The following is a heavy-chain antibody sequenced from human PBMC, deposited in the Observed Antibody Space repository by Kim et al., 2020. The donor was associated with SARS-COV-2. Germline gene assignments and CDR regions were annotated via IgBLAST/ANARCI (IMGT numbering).Heavy chain of an antibody. CDR1: GFTFGDYA. CDR3: AKEVSSSWYEYYYYGMDV. J-gene: IGHJ6*02. CDR2: IRWNSGSI. D-gene: IGHD6-13*01. Sequence: GGSLRLSCAASGFTFGDYAMHWVRQAPGKGLEWVSGIRWNSGSIGYADSVKGRFTISRDNAKNSLYLQMNSLRAEDTALYYCAKEVSSSWYEYYYYGMDVWGQGTTFTVSS. V-gene: IGHV3-9*01.